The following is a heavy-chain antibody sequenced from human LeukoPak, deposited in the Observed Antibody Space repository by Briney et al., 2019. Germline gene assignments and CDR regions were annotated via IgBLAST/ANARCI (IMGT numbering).Heavy chain of an antibody. CDR1: GGSISGYY. V-gene: IGHV4-59*01. CDR2: IYYSGST. D-gene: IGHD2-15*01. J-gene: IGHJ4*02. CDR3: ARRVASRPVYCFDY. Sequence: PSETLSLTCTVSGGSISGYYWSWIRQPPGKGLEWIGYIYYSGSTNYNPSLKSRVTISVDTSKNQFSLKLSSVTAADTAIYYCARRVASRPVYCFDYWGQGKLVTVSS.